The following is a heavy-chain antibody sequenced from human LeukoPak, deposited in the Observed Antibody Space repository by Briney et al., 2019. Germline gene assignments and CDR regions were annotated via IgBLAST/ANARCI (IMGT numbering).Heavy chain of an antibody. J-gene: IGHJ4*01. CDR3: DDLGNTGTGH. D-gene: IGHD4-17*01. CDR2: IRNKADGYTT. CDR1: GLTFSPHY. V-gene: IGHV3-72*01. Sequence: GGSLRLSCVASGLTFSPHYVVWVRQSPGQGLEWVGLIRNKADGYTTIYAASVKGRFTLARDDSKNSVYLQMDSLKTEDTAVYYCDDLGNTGTGHWGHGTLVTAAS.